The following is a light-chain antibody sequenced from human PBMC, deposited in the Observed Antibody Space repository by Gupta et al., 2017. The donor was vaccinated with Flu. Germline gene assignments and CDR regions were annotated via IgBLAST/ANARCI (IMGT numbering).Light chain of an antibody. J-gene: IGKJ1*01. CDR2: GAS. CDR1: QGIRND. CDR3: LQDYNYPRT. V-gene: IGKV1-6*01. Sequence: AIQMTQSPSSLSASVGDRVTITCRASQGIRNDLGWYQQKPGKAPKLLISGASTLQSGVPSRFSGSGSDTDFTLTISSLQPEDFATYYCLQDYNYPRTFGQGTKVEIK.